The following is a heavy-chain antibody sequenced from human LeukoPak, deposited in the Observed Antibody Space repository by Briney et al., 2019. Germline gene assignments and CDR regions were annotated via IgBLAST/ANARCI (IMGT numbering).Heavy chain of an antibody. J-gene: IGHJ4*02. V-gene: IGHV3-33*01. CDR2: IWYDGSSK. CDR3: ASQISTGY. Sequence: PGRSLRLSYAASGCTFSNYGMHWVRQAPGKGLEWVSFIWYDGSSKYYADSVKGRFTISRDNSKNTLYLQMNSLRAEDTAVYFCASQISTGYWGQGTPVTVSS. CDR1: GCTFSNYG. D-gene: IGHD2/OR15-2a*01.